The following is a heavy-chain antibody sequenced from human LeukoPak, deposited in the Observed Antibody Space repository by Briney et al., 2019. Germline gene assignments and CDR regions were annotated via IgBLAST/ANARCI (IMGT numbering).Heavy chain of an antibody. CDR3: ARDTTVTSYYYYYYYMDV. V-gene: IGHV3-7*01. J-gene: IGHJ6*03. Sequence: GGSLRLSCAASGSTFSSYWMSWVRQAPGKGLEWVANIKQDGSEKYYVDSVKGRFTISRDNAKNSLYLQMNSLRAEDTAVYYCARDTTVTSYYYYYYYMDVWGKGTTVTVSS. D-gene: IGHD4-17*01. CDR1: GSTFSSYW. CDR2: IKQDGSEK.